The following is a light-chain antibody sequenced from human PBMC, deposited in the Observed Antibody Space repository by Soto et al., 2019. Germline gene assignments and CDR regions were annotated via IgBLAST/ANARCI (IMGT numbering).Light chain of an antibody. CDR1: QSVSSN. V-gene: IGKV3-15*01. CDR3: HQYNTWPSFT. J-gene: IGKJ3*01. Sequence: EMVMTQSPATLSVSPGESATLSCRASQSVSSNLAWYQQKPGQTPRLLIYGASTRATGIPARFSGSGSGTEFTLTISSLQSEDFAVYYCHQYNTWPSFTFGPGTKVDV. CDR2: GAS.